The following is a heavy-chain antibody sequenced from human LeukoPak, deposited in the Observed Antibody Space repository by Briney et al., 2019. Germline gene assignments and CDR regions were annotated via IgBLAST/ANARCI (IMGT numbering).Heavy chain of an antibody. J-gene: IGHJ4*02. Sequence: GGSLRLSCAASGFTFSSYWMSWVRQPPGKGLEWVANINEDESEKYYVDSVRGRFTITRDNAEKSLYLQMNSLRAEDTAVYYCARGGDGYYFDFWGQGTLVTVSS. CDR1: GFTFSSYW. CDR3: ARGGDGYYFDF. V-gene: IGHV3-7*01. CDR2: INEDESEK. D-gene: IGHD5-24*01.